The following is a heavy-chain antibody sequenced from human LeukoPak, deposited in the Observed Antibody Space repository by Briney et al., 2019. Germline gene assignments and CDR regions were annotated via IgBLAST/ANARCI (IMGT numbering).Heavy chain of an antibody. CDR1: GGSFSSYY. CDR2: VSYSGNT. J-gene: IGHJ4*02. D-gene: IGHD1-26*01. CDR3: VREAAVGYYFDS. V-gene: IGHV4-59*01. Sequence: SETLSLTCAVYGGSFSSYYWSWIRQPPGKGLEWIGYVSYSGNTNYNSSLKSRLTISVDPSEKQFFLNLTSATAADTAVYFCVREAAVGYYFDSWGQGTPVTVSS.